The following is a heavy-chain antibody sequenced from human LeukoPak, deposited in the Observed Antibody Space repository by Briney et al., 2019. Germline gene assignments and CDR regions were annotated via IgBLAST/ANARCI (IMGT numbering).Heavy chain of an antibody. Sequence: KPGGSLRLSCAASGFTFSSYSMNWVRQAPGKGLEWVSSISSSSSYIYYADSVKGRFTISRDNSKNSLYLQMNSLRTEDTALYYCAKSRGSSWYEGLDYWGQGTLVTVSS. CDR2: ISSSSSYI. V-gene: IGHV3-21*04. CDR1: GFTFSSYS. D-gene: IGHD6-13*01. CDR3: AKSRGSSWYEGLDY. J-gene: IGHJ4*02.